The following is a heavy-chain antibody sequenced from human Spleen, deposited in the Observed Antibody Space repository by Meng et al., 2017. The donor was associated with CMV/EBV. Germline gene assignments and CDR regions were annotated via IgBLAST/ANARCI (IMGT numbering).Heavy chain of an antibody. D-gene: IGHD2-2*01. J-gene: IGHJ3*02. CDR2: IIPILGIA. CDR1: RDTFSSYT. V-gene: IGHV1-69*02. Sequence: SVKVSCKASRDTFSSYTISWVRQAPGQGLEWMGRIIPILGIANYAQKFQGRVTITADKSTSTAYMELSSLRSEDTAVYYCARAPASYCSSTSCKVQGGGAFDIWGQGTMVTVSS. CDR3: ARAPASYCSSTSCKVQGGGAFDI.